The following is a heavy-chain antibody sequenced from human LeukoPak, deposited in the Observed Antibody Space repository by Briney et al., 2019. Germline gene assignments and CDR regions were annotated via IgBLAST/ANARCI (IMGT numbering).Heavy chain of an antibody. CDR3: ALTYYYDSSGYYYDY. V-gene: IGHV1-18*01. Sequence: GASVKVSCKASGYTFTSYGISWVRQAPGQGLEWMGWISAYNGSTNYAQKLQGRVTMTTDTSTSTAYMELRSLRSDDTAVYYCALTYYYDSSGYYYDYWGQGTLVTVSS. CDR2: ISAYNGST. J-gene: IGHJ4*02. D-gene: IGHD3-22*01. CDR1: GYTFTSYG.